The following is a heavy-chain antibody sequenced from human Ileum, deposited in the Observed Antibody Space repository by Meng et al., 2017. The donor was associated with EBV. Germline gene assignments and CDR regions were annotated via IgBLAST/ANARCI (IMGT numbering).Heavy chain of an antibody. Sequence: VLLHESGPGLVQPSGTLSLTCACSGGSISSSNWWSWVRQPPGKGLEWIGEIYHSGSTNYNPSLKSRVTMSVDKSKNQFSLNLSSVTAADTAVYYCARVGQWLPIDYWGQGTLVTVSS. CDR3: ARVGQWLPIDY. CDR1: GGSISSSNW. J-gene: IGHJ4*02. CDR2: IYHSGST. V-gene: IGHV4-4*02. D-gene: IGHD6-19*01.